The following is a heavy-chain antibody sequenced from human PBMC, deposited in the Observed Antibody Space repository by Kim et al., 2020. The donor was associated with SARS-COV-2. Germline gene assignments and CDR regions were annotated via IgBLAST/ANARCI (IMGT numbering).Heavy chain of an antibody. Sequence: SETLSLTCTVSGGSISSSSYYWGWIRQPPGKGLEWIGSIYYSGSTYYNPSLKSRVTISVDTSKNQFSLKLSSVTAADTAVYYCARQRVIAARPYWFDPWGQGTLVTVSS. CDR3: ARQRVIAARPYWFDP. D-gene: IGHD6-6*01. V-gene: IGHV4-39*01. CDR1: GGSISSSSYY. J-gene: IGHJ5*02. CDR2: IYYSGST.